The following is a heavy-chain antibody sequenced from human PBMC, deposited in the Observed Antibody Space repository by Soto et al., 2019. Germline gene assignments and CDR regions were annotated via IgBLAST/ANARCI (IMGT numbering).Heavy chain of an antibody. CDR1: GGSISSYY. V-gene: IGHV4-59*08. CDR3: ARHGMGSSWLDY. CDR2: IYYSGST. J-gene: IGHJ4*02. D-gene: IGHD6-13*01. Sequence: PSETLSLTCTVSGGSISSYYWSWIRQPPGKGLEWIGYIYYSGSTNYNPSLKSRVTISVYTSKNQFSLKLSSVTAADTSVYYCARHGMGSSWLDYWGQGTLVTVSS.